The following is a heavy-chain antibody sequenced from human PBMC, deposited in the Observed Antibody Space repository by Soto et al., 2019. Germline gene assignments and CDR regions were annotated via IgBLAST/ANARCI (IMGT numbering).Heavy chain of an antibody. D-gene: IGHD2-21*01. Sequence: GGSLRLSCAASGFTFTSYAMTWVRQAPGKGLEWVAVIWFDGSNKYYADSVKGRFTISRDNSKNTLSLQMNSLTAEDTAVYYCAGGLDYFDYWGQGALVTVSS. CDR2: IWFDGSNK. CDR3: AGGLDYFDY. V-gene: IGHV3-33*01. J-gene: IGHJ4*02. CDR1: GFTFTSYA.